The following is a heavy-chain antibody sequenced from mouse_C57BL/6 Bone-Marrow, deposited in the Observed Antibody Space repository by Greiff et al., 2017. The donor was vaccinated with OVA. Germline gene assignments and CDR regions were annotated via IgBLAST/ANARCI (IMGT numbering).Heavy chain of an antibody. V-gene: IGHV1-5*01. J-gene: IGHJ2*01. CDR1: GYTFTSYW. D-gene: IGHD1-1*01. Sequence: VHLQQSGTVLARPGASVKMSCKTSGYTFTSYWMHWVKQRPGQGLEWIGAIYPGNSDTSYNQKFKGKAKLTAVTSASTAYMELSSLTNEDSAVYYCTPLYGSRGDYFDYWGQGTTLTVSS. CDR2: IYPGNSDT. CDR3: TPLYGSRGDYFDY.